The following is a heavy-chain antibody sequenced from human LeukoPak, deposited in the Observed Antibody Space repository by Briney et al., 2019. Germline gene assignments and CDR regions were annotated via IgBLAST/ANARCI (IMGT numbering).Heavy chain of an antibody. V-gene: IGHV1-18*01. CDR2: ISAYNGNT. D-gene: IGHD3-22*01. Sequence: ASVKVSCKASGGTFSSYAISWVRQAPGQGLEWMGWISAYNGNTNYAQKLQGRVTMTTDTSTSTAYMELRSLRSDDTAVYYCARDYYDSSGYYSPPYYYGMDVWGQGTTVTVSS. CDR3: ARDYYDSSGYYSPPYYYGMDV. CDR1: GGTFSSYA. J-gene: IGHJ6*02.